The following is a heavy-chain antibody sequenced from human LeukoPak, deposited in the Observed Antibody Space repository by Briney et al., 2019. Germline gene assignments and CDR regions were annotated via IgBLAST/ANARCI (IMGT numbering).Heavy chain of an antibody. D-gene: IGHD2-15*01. CDR2: INHSGST. CDR1: GDSINDHY. Sequence: PSETLSLTCTVSGDSINDHYWGWIRQPPGKGLEWIGEINHSGSTNYNPSLKSRVTISVDTSKNQFSLKLSSVTAADTAVYYCARLGGRLDYWGQGTLVTVSS. V-gene: IGHV4-34*01. J-gene: IGHJ4*02. CDR3: ARLGGRLDY.